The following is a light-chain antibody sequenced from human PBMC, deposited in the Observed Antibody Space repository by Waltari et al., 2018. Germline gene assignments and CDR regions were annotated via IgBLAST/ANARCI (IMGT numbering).Light chain of an antibody. V-gene: IGLV2-14*01. CDR3: SSYTSSTLVV. CDR2: EVS. J-gene: IGLJ2*01. CDR1: SSDIGAYNY. Sequence: QSALTQPSPVSGSPGQSITISSTGTSSDIGAYNYVSWYQQYSGKAPKLMIYEVSNRPSGVSNRFSGSKSDNTASLTISGLQAEDEADYYCSSYTSSTLVVFGGGTKLAVL.